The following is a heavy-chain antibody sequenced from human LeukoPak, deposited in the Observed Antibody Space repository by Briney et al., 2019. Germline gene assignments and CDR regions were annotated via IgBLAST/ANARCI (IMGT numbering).Heavy chain of an antibody. J-gene: IGHJ1*01. CDR1: GFTFSSYA. D-gene: IGHD3-10*01. CDR2: ISGSGSNT. Sequence: GGSVRLSCAASGFTFSSYAMSWVRQAPGKGLEWVSAISGSGSNTYFADSVRGRFAISRDNSKNTLYLQMSSLRADDTAIYYCVAYYGSGRSADWGQGTVVTVSS. V-gene: IGHV3-23*01. CDR3: VAYYGSGRSAD.